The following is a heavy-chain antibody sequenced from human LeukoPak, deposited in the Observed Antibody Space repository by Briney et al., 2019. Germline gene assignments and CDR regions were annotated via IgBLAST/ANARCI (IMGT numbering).Heavy chain of an antibody. CDR2: INPNSDGT. Sequence: ASVKVSCKASGYTFTGYYMHWVRQAPGQGLEWMRWINPNSDGTNYAKKFQGRVSMTRDTSISTAYMELSRLRSDDTVVYYCASTGIAVAGTGAFDIWGQGTMVTVSS. D-gene: IGHD6-19*01. J-gene: IGHJ3*02. V-gene: IGHV1-2*02. CDR3: ASTGIAVAGTGAFDI. CDR1: GYTFTGYY.